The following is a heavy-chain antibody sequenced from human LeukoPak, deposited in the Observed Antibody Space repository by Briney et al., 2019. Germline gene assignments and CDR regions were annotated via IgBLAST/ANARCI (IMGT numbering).Heavy chain of an antibody. CDR2: ISGSGGST. CDR3: AKDSIQGDTALDY. J-gene: IGHJ4*02. CDR1: GFTFSSYG. D-gene: IGHD5-18*01. Sequence: QPGGSLRLSCAASGFTFSSYGMSWVRQAPGKGLEWVSAISGSGGSTYYADSVKGRFTISRDNSKNTLYLQMSSLRAEDTAVFYCAKDSIQGDTALDYWGQGTPVTVSS. V-gene: IGHV3-23*01.